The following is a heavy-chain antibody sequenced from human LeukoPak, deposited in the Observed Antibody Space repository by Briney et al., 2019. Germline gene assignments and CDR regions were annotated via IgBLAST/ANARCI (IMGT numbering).Heavy chain of an antibody. D-gene: IGHD3-22*01. CDR3: ARDRYYDSSGYYYLRAFDI. CDR1: GGSISSYY. CDR2: IYYSGST. J-gene: IGHJ3*02. Sequence: SETLSLTCTVSGGSISSYYWSWIRQPPGKGLEWIGYIYYSGSTNYNPSLKSRVTISVDTSKNQFSLKLSSVTAADTAVYYCARDRYYDSSGYYYLRAFDIWGQGTMVTVSS. V-gene: IGHV4-59*01.